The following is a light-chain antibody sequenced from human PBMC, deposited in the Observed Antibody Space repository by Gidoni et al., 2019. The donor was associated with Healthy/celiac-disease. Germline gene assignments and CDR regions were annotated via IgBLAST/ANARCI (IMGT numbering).Light chain of an antibody. CDR3: SSYTSSSNVV. J-gene: IGLJ2*01. Sequence: QSALTQPAPVSGSPGQSITIPCTGTSSDVGVYNYVSWYQQHPGKDRKFMIYDVSNRPSGVSNRFSGSKSGNTASLTISGLQAEDEADYYCSSYTSSSNVVFGGGTKLTVL. CDR1: SSDVGVYNY. CDR2: DVS. V-gene: IGLV2-14*01.